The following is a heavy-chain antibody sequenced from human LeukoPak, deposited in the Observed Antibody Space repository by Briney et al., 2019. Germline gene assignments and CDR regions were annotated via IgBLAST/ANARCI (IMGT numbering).Heavy chain of an antibody. CDR1: GYTFTSYW. V-gene: IGHV5-51*01. D-gene: IGHD5-18*01. Sequence: GASVKVSCKASGYTFTSYWIGWVRQMPGKGLEWMGIIYPGDSDTRYSPSFQGQVTISADKSISTAYLQWSSLKASDTAMYYCARQLGLGYSYGVGGYWGQGTLVTVSS. J-gene: IGHJ4*02. CDR3: ARQLGLGYSYGVGGY. CDR2: IYPGDSDT.